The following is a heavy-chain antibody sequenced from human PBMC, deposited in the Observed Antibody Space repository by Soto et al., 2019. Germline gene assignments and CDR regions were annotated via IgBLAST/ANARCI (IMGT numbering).Heavy chain of an antibody. J-gene: IGHJ4*02. CDR2: INPNGGGT. CDR1: GYEFINHY. D-gene: IGHD3-10*01. Sequence: QVQLVQSGAEVKKPGASVKVSCKASGYEFINHYMHWVRQAPGVGLEWMGIINPNGGGTDYAQKFQDRVTMTTDTYMNTVHMDLSSLTSEDTAVYFCARDSSASATSYSFDIWGQGTLVSVSS. CDR3: ARDSSASATSYSFDI. V-gene: IGHV1-46*01.